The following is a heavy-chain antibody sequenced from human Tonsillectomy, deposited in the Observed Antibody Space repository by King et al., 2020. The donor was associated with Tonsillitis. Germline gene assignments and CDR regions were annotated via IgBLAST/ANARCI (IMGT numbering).Heavy chain of an antibody. CDR3: AKSTRPHYGDFFDASDT. CDR2: ISDSGGTT. D-gene: IGHD4-17*01. CDR1: GFTFSSYA. J-gene: IGHJ3*02. V-gene: IGHV3-23*04. Sequence: VQLVESGGGLGQPGGSLRLSCAASGFTFSSYAMSWVRQPPGKGLEWVSVISDSGGTTDYAESVKGGFSISRDNSNQTLHLQMNSLRAEDTALYYCAKSTRPHYGDFFDASDTWGQGTMVTVSS.